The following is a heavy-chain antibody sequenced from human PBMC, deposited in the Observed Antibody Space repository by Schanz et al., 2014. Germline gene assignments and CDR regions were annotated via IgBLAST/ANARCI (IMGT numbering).Heavy chain of an antibody. D-gene: IGHD3-9*01. CDR3: ARETTIITGGAFDV. J-gene: IGHJ3*01. CDR1: GYTFTSYG. CDR2: ISAYNGHT. Sequence: QVQLVQSGAEVKKPGASVKVSCKASGYTFTSYGITWVRQAPGQGLEWMGWISAYNGHTTYAQKCQGRVTMTTDTSTTTVYMELRGLRSDDTAVYYCARETTIITGGAFDVWGQGTMVTVSS. V-gene: IGHV1-18*01.